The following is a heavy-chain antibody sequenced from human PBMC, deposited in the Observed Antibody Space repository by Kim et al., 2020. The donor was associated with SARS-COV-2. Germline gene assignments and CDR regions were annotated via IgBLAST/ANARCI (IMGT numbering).Heavy chain of an antibody. CDR1: GFTFDDYA. CDR2: ISWNSGSI. D-gene: IGHD3-10*01. J-gene: IGHJ6*02. V-gene: IGHV3-9*01. Sequence: GGSLRLSCAASGFTFDDYAMHWVRQAPGKGLEWVSGISWNSGSIGYADSVKGRFTISRDNAKNSLYLQMNSLRAEDTALYYCAKDGYYGSGSYGYGMDVWGQGTTVTVSS. CDR3: AKDGYYGSGSYGYGMDV.